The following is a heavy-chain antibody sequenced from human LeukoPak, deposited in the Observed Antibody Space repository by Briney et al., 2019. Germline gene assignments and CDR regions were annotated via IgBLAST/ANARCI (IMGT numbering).Heavy chain of an antibody. CDR2: IYTSGST. V-gene: IGHV4-4*07. J-gene: IGHJ6*04. CDR3: ARSLYSYGIPYYYGMDV. D-gene: IGHD5-18*01. Sequence: PSEPLSLTCTVSGVSISSYYWSWLRQPAGKGLEWIGRIYTSGSTTYNPSLKSRVTMSVDTSKNQFSLTLSSVTAVDTAVYYCARSLYSYGIPYYYGMDVWGEGTTVTVSS. CDR1: GVSISSYY.